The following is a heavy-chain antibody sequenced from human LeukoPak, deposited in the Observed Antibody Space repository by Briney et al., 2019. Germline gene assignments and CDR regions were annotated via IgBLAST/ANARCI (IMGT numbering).Heavy chain of an antibody. CDR2: INPSGGST. J-gene: IGHJ6*02. CDR3: ARDMGDYSVSYYYYYGMDV. Sequence: ASVKVSCKASGYTFTSYYMHWVRQAPGQGPEWMGIINPSGGSTSYAQKFQGRVTMTRDTSTSTVYMELSSLRSEDTAVYYCARDMGDYSVSYYYYYGMDVWGQGTTVTVSS. CDR1: GYTFTSYY. D-gene: IGHD3-16*01. V-gene: IGHV1-46*01.